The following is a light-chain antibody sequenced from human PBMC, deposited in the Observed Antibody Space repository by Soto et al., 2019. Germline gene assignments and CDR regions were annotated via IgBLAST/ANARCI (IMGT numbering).Light chain of an antibody. J-gene: IGKJ1*01. CDR2: DAS. Sequence: DIQMTQSPSSLSATVGDRVTITCQASQDIRNYLNWYQQKPGKALKLLIYDASNMETGVPSKFSGNESGTDFTFTISRQQPEDIEKYKCQRYNNLPPWTFGQGTKVEIK. CDR1: QDIRNY. V-gene: IGKV1-33*01. CDR3: QRYNNLPPWT.